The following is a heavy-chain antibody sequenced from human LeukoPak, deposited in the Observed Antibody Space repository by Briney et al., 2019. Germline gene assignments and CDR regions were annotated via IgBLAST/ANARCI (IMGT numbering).Heavy chain of an antibody. CDR3: ARDTGHPNRPPWQLVQGGDAFDI. V-gene: IGHV4-4*07. Sequence: SETLSLTCAVYGGSFSGYYWSWIRQPAGKGLEWIGRIYTSGSTNYNPSLKSRVTMSVDTSKNQFSLKLSSVTAADTAVYYCARDTGHPNRPPWQLVQGGDAFDIWGQGTMVTVSS. CDR2: IYTSGST. J-gene: IGHJ3*02. D-gene: IGHD6-13*01. CDR1: GGSFSGYY.